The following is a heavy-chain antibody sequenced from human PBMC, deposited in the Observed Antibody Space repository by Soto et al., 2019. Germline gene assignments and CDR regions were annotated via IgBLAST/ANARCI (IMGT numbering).Heavy chain of an antibody. V-gene: IGHV3-30*18. CDR2: ISYDGSNK. D-gene: IGHD2-2*01. CDR1: GFTFSSYG. Sequence: GGSLRLSCAASGFTFSSYGMHWVRQAPGKGLEWVAVISYDGSNKYYADSVKGRFTISRDNSKNTLYLQMNSLRAEDTAVYYCAKDRGIVVVPAEIDYWGQGTLVTVSS. CDR3: AKDRGIVVVPAEIDY. J-gene: IGHJ4*02.